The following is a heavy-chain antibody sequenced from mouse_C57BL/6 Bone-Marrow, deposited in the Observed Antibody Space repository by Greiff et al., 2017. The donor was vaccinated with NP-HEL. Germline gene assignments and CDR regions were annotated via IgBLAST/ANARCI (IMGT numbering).Heavy chain of an antibody. CDR1: GYSFTGYY. J-gene: IGHJ4*01. D-gene: IGHD3-2*02. CDR3: AEGAQAYAMDY. V-gene: IGHV1-42*01. CDR2: INPSTGGT. Sequence: EVQLQQSGPELVKPGASVKISCKASGYSFTGYYMNWVKQSPEKSLEWIGEINPSTGGTTYNQKFKAKATLTVDKSSSTAYMQLKSLTSEDSAVYYCAEGAQAYAMDYWGQGTSVTVSS.